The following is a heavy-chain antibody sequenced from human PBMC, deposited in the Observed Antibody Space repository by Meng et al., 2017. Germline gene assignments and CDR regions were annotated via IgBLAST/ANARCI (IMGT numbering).Heavy chain of an antibody. D-gene: IGHD1-26*01. CDR2: IYHSGST. Sequence: SETLSLTCTVSGYSISSGYYWGWIRQPPGKGREWIGSIYHSGSTYYNPSLKSRVTISVDTSKNQFSLKLSSVTAADTAVYYCARVQVGSGSYYGYYYGMDVWGQGTTVTVSS. J-gene: IGHJ6*02. CDR3: ARVQVGSGSYYGYYYGMDV. V-gene: IGHV4-38-2*02. CDR1: GYSISSGYY.